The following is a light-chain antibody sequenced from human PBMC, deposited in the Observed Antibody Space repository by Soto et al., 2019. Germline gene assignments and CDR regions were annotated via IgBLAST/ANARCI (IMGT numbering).Light chain of an antibody. J-gene: IGKJ4*01. CDR1: QDISNY. CDR2: DAS. Sequence: DIQMTQSPSSLSASVGDRVTITFQASQDISNYLNWYQQKPGKAPKLLIYDASNLETGVPSRFSGSGSGTDFTFTISSLQPEDIATYYCQQYDNLPLTFGGWTKVDIK. CDR3: QQYDNLPLT. V-gene: IGKV1-33*01.